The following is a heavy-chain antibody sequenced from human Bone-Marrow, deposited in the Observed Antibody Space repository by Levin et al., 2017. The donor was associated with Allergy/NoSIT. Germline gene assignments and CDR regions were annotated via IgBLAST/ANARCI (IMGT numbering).Heavy chain of an antibody. V-gene: IGHV3-21*06. CDR3: ANDQVAD. CDR1: GFSFASTA. D-gene: IGHD6-19*01. J-gene: IGHJ4*02. Sequence: TAGGSLRLSCAASGFSFASTAMKWVRQAPGKGLEWVSLIDRSSSYIPCADSVKGRFTTSRDNARNLLYLQMNRLRVEDTGVYYCANDQVADWGRGTLVTVSS. CDR2: IDRSSSYI.